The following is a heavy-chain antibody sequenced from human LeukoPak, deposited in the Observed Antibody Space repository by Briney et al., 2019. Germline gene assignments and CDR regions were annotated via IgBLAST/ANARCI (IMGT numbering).Heavy chain of an antibody. CDR1: GYTLTELS. D-gene: IGHD6-6*01. CDR3: AIWETIAARLLLQNAFDI. J-gene: IGHJ3*02. Sequence: ASVKVSCKVSGYTLTELSMHWVRQAPGQGLEWMGWINPNSGGTNYAQKFQGRVTMTRDTSISTAYMELSRLRSDDTAVYYCAIWETIAARLLLQNAFDIWGQGTMVTVSS. V-gene: IGHV1-2*02. CDR2: INPNSGGT.